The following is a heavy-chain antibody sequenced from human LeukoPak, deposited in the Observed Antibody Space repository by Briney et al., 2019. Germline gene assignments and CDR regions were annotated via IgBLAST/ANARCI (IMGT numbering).Heavy chain of an antibody. CDR2: IYPGDSDT. CDR3: ARRAGVGATLDDAFDI. J-gene: IGHJ3*02. Sequence: GESLKISCKGSGYSFTSYWIGWVRQMPGKGLEWMGIIYPGDSDTRYSPSFQGQVTISADKSISTAYLQWSSLKASDTAMYYCARRAGVGATLDDAFDIWGQGTMVTVSS. CDR1: GYSFTSYW. D-gene: IGHD1-26*01. V-gene: IGHV5-51*01.